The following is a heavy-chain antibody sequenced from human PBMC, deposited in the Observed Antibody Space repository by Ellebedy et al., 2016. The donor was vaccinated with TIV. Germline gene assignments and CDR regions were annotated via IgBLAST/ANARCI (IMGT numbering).Heavy chain of an antibody. CDR3: ATDGSYGDYRSPTHAFVM. CDR1: GFSFRSYW. V-gene: IGHV3-7*01. J-gene: IGHJ3*02. Sequence: GESLKISCGASGFSFRSYWMTWVRQAPGKGLEWVANINQDGSDKYYVDSVKGRFTIARDNAKNSLYLQMSSRRVEDTAVYYCATDGSYGDYRSPTHAFVMWGQGTMIAVSS. CDR2: INQDGSDK. D-gene: IGHD4-17*01.